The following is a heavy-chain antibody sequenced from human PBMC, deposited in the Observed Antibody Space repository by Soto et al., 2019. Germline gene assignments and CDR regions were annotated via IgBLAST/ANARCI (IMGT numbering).Heavy chain of an antibody. CDR2: INPNSGGT. CDR3: ARDWRTRAFDI. CDR1: GYTFTSYF. Sequence: ASVKVSCKASGYTFTSYFMHWVRQAPGQGLEWMGWINPNSGGTNYAQKFQGWVTMTRDTSISTAYMELSRLRSDDTAVYYCARDWRTRAFDIWGQGTMVTVSS. J-gene: IGHJ3*02. D-gene: IGHD1-7*01. V-gene: IGHV1-2*04.